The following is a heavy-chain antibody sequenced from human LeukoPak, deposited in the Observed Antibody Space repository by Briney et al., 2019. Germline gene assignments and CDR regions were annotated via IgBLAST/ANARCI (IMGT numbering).Heavy chain of an antibody. Sequence: GASVKVSCKASGYTFAGYYMHWVRQAPGQGLEWMRWINPNSGGTNYAQKFQGRVTMTRDTSISTAYMELSRLRSDDTAVYYCARVGFWSGYYDGEFDYWGQGTLVTVSS. CDR3: ARVGFWSGYYDGEFDY. CDR1: GYTFAGYY. CDR2: INPNSGGT. D-gene: IGHD3-3*01. V-gene: IGHV1-2*02. J-gene: IGHJ4*02.